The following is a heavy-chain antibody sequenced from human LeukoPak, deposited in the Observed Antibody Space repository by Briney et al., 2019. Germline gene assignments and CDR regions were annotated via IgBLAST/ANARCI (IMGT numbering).Heavy chain of an antibody. CDR2: ISNSAI. CDR1: GFTFSSYS. D-gene: IGHD4-11*01. J-gene: IGHJ4*02. V-gene: IGHV3-48*02. CDR3: ARDTDYSFDY. Sequence: GGSLRLSCAASGFTFSSYSMNWVRQAPGKRLEWVSYISNSAIYYADSLKGRFTISRDDAKNSLYLQMNSLRDEDTAVYYCARDTDYSFDYWGQGTLVTVSS.